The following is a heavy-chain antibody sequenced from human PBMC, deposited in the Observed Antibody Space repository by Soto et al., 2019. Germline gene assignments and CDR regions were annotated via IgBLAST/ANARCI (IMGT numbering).Heavy chain of an antibody. CDR3: ARARATIAAAAIFDC. CDR1: GGSISTSNW. Sequence: QVQLQESGPGLVKPSGTLSLTCAVSGGSISTSNWWSWVRQPPGKGLEWIGEVYRTGSTNYNPSLESRLTRSVDKSKNQCSLKLTSVTAADTAVYYCARARATIAAAAIFDCWGQGTLVTVSS. D-gene: IGHD6-13*01. V-gene: IGHV4-4*02. CDR2: VYRTGST. J-gene: IGHJ4*02.